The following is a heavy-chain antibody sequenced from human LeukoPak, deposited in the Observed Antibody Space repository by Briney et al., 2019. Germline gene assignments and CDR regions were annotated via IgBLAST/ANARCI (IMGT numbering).Heavy chain of an antibody. Sequence: GGSLRLSCAASGFTFSSYEMNWVRQAPGKGLEWVSYISSSGGTVYYADSVKGRFTISRDNAKSSLYLQMNSLRAEDTAVYYCARVRGSSRQFFDYWGQGTLVTVSS. D-gene: IGHD1-26*01. V-gene: IGHV3-48*03. CDR1: GFTFSSYE. CDR3: ARVRGSSRQFFDY. J-gene: IGHJ4*02. CDR2: ISSSGGTV.